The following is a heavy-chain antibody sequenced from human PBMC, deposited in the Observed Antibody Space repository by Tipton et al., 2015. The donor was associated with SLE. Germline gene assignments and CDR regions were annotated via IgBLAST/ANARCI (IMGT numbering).Heavy chain of an antibody. CDR1: GGSISSRSYY. V-gene: IGHV4-39*07. J-gene: IGHJ2*01. D-gene: IGHD4-17*01. Sequence: TLSLTCIVSGGSISSRSYYWGWIRQPPGKGLEWIASIYYSGTTYYNPSLKSRVTMSVDMSKNQFSLRLTSVTAADTAVYYCARGSDGEYVRYFDVWGPGTLVTVSS. CDR3: ARGSDGEYVRYFDV. CDR2: IYYSGTT.